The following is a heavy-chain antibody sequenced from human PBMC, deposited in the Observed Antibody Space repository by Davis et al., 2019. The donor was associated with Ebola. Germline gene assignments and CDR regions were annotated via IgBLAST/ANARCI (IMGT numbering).Heavy chain of an antibody. Sequence: SETLSLTCTVSGGSVSSGSYYWSWLRQPPGKGLEWIGYFYYSGSTNYNPSLQSRVTISVDTSKNQFSLKLSSVTAADTAVYYCARGQLWLSVLDYWGQGTLVTVSS. J-gene: IGHJ4*02. CDR1: GGSVSSGSYY. CDR2: FYYSGST. V-gene: IGHV4-61*01. D-gene: IGHD5-18*01. CDR3: ARGQLWLSVLDY.